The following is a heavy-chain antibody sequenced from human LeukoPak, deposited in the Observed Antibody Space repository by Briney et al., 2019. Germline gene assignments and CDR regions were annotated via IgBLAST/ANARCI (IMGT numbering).Heavy chain of an antibody. Sequence: SETLSLTCTVSGGSISSHYWSWIRQPPGKGLEWIGYIYYSGSTNYNPSLKSRVTISVDTSKNQFSLKLSSVTAADTAVYYCARDRWWAFDIWGQGTMVTVSS. J-gene: IGHJ3*02. CDR1: GGSISSHY. CDR3: ARDRWWAFDI. V-gene: IGHV4-59*11. D-gene: IGHD2-15*01. CDR2: IYYSGST.